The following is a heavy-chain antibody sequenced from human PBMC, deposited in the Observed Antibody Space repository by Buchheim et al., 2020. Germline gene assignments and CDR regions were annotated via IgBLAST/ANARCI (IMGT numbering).Heavy chain of an antibody. V-gene: IGHV3-30*18. CDR2: ISYDGSNK. J-gene: IGHJ6*02. CDR1: GFTFSSYG. Sequence: QVQLVESGGGVVQPGRSLRLSCAASGFTFSSYGMHWVRQAPGKGLEWVAVISYDGSNKYYADSVKGRFTISRDNSKNTLYLQMNSLRAEDTAVYYCAKESDYGSGSTNTYGMDVWGQGTT. D-gene: IGHD3-10*01. CDR3: AKESDYGSGSTNTYGMDV.